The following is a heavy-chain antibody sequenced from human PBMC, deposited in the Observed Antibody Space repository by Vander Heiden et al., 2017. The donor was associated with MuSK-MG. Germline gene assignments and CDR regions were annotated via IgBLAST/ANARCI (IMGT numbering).Heavy chain of an antibody. CDR2: INAGNGNT. CDR1: GYTFTSYA. J-gene: IGHJ4*02. Sequence: QVQLVQSGAEVKKPGASVKVSCKASGYTFTSYAMHWVRQAPGQRLEWMGWINAGNGNTKYSQKFQGRVTITRDTSASTAYMELSSLRSEDTAVYYCARGGQPRGSFDYWGQGTLVTVSS. CDR3: ARGGQPRGSFDY. V-gene: IGHV1-3*01. D-gene: IGHD3-10*01.